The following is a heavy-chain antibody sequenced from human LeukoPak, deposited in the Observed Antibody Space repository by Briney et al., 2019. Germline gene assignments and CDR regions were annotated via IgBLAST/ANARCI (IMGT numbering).Heavy chain of an antibody. CDR2: ISGSGSDT. Sequence: GGSLRLSCAASGLTFTNYGMTWVRQAPGKGLEWVSSISGSGSDTYYADSVKGRFTISRDNSKNTLYVQMVSLRAEDTAIYYCAKWGDYDILTGYYDSDYWGHGTLVTVSS. CDR1: GLTFTNYG. D-gene: IGHD3-9*01. J-gene: IGHJ4*01. CDR3: AKWGDYDILTGYYDSDY. V-gene: IGHV3-23*01.